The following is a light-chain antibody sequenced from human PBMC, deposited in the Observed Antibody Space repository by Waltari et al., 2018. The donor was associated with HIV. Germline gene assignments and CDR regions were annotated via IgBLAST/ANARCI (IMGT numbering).Light chain of an antibody. Sequence: AIQMTQSPSSLSASVGDRVTITCRASQGIRNDLGWYQQKPGKAPKLLIYAASSLQGGVPSRFSVSGSGTDFTLTISSLQPEDCASYYCLQDYNYPYTFGQGTKLEIK. CDR2: AAS. CDR3: LQDYNYPYT. J-gene: IGKJ2*01. CDR1: QGIRND. V-gene: IGKV1-6*01.